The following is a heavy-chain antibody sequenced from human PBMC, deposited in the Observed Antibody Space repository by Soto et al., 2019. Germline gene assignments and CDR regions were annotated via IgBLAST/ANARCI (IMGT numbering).Heavy chain of an antibody. CDR3: ARADPRYCSGGTCYSGRAY. D-gene: IGHD2-15*01. CDR2: INHSGST. V-gene: IGHV4-34*01. J-gene: IGHJ4*02. CDR1: GGYISGYY. Sequence: SETLSLTWTGSGGYISGYYWSLIRQPPGKGLEWIGEINHSGSTNYNPSLKSRVTISVDTSKNQFSLKLSSVTAADTAVYYCARADPRYCSGGTCYSGRAYSGQGTRVTVS.